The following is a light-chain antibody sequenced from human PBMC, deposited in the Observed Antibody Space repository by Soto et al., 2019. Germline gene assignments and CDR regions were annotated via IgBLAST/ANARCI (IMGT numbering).Light chain of an antibody. J-gene: IGKJ4*01. Sequence: DIQVTQSPSTLSSSVGDRVTLTCRASQGISNYLAWYQQKPGKVPKLLIYAASTLQSGVPSRFSGSGSGTDFTLTISSLQPEDVATYYCQKYNSAPLTFGGGTKVDIK. CDR1: QGISNY. V-gene: IGKV1-27*01. CDR2: AAS. CDR3: QKYNSAPLT.